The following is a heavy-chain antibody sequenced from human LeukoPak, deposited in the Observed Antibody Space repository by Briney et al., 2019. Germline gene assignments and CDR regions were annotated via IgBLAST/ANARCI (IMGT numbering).Heavy chain of an antibody. CDR2: IYTSGST. J-gene: IGHJ5*02. V-gene: IGHV4-4*07. Sequence: PSETLSLTCTVSGGSISSYYWSWIRQPAGKGLEWLGRIYTSGSTNYNPSLKSRVTMSVDTSKNQFSLKLSSVTAADTAVYYCARDDAPSYCGGDCYSSWFDPWGQGTLVTVSS. CDR3: ARDDAPSYCGGDCYSSWFDP. CDR1: GGSISSYY. D-gene: IGHD2-21*02.